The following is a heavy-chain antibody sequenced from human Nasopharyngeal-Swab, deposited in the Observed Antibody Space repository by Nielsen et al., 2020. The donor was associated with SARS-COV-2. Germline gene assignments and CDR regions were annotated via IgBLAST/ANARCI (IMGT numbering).Heavy chain of an antibody. CDR1: CFSIRRGDY. Sequence: SETPSLPFTVSCFSIRRGDYWGWVGPPPRAGRGVVWTISPSGATYYNPSLKSRVTISVDTSKNQISLQLTSVTAADTAVYYCARDGDFHGSGRFFDPWGQGSLVTVSS. CDR3: ARDGDFHGSGRFFDP. V-gene: IGHV4-38-2*02. J-gene: IGHJ5*02. D-gene: IGHD3-10*01. CDR2: ISPSGAT.